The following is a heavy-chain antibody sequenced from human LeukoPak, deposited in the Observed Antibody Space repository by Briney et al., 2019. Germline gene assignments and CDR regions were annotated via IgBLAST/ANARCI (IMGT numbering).Heavy chain of an antibody. Sequence: PGGSLRLSCAASGFTFSTYPMNWVRQAPGKGLEWVSSITTTSNYIFYADSVKGRFTISRDNAKSSLYLQMESLRAEDTAVYYCARFSGPFYSAREFDYWGQGALVTVSS. V-gene: IGHV3-21*04. J-gene: IGHJ4*02. D-gene: IGHD5-12*01. CDR1: GFTFSTYP. CDR3: ARFSGPFYSAREFDY. CDR2: ITTTSNYI.